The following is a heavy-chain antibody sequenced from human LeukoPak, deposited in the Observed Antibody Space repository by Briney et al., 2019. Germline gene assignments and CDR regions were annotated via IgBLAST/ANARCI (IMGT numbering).Heavy chain of an antibody. D-gene: IGHD1-26*01. J-gene: IGHJ4*02. CDR3: ARHGGSLGYFDY. Sequence: PSETLSLTCSVSGGSISTYYWSWIRQTPGKGLDWIGYVYYSGTTNYNPSLKGRVTISSDTSKNQFSLKLRSVNVADTAIYYCARHGGSLGYFDYWGQGTLVTVSS. CDR2: VYYSGTT. V-gene: IGHV4-59*08. CDR1: GGSISTYY.